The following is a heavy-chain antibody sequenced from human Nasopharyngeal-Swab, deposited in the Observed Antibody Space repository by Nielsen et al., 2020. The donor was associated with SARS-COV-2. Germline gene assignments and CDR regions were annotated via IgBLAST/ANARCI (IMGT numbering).Heavy chain of an antibody. J-gene: IGHJ4*02. D-gene: IGHD2-15*01. CDR3: ARDVGGRDNY. Sequence: WIRQPPGKGLLWVSRIDTDGTITDYADSVKGRFTISRDNAKNTLYLQMNSLRAEDTAVYYCARDVGGRDNYWGQGVLVTVSS. CDR2: IDTDGTIT. V-gene: IGHV3-74*01.